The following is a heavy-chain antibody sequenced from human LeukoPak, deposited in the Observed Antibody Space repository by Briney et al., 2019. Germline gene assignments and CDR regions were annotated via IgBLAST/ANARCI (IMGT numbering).Heavy chain of an antibody. J-gene: IGHJ4*02. CDR3: ARDRGLSAAAVFDY. Sequence: PGGSLRLSCAASGFTFSSYSMNWVRQAPGKGLEWVSYISSSSSTIYYADSVKGRFTISRDNAKNSLYLQMNSLRAEDTAVYYCARDRGLSAAAVFDYWGQGTLVTVSS. CDR1: GFTFSSYS. D-gene: IGHD6-13*01. V-gene: IGHV3-48*01. CDR2: ISSSSSTI.